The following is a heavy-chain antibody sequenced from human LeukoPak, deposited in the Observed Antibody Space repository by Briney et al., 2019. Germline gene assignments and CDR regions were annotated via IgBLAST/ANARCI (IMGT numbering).Heavy chain of an antibody. CDR3: AREAAAGWVDY. J-gene: IGHJ4*02. D-gene: IGHD6-13*01. V-gene: IGHV6-1*01. CDR2: TFYRSKWYN. Sequence: SQTLSLTCAISGDSVSSNTGVWTWIRQSPSRGFEWLGRTFYRSKWYNHYAVSVKSRIAINPDTSKNQFSLQLNSVTPEDTAVYYCAREAAAGWVDYWGQGTLVTVSS. CDR1: GDSVSSNTGV.